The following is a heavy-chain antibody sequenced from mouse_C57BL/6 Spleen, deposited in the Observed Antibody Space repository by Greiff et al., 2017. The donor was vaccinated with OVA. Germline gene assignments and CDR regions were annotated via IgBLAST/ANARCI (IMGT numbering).Heavy chain of an antibody. J-gene: IGHJ4*01. V-gene: IGHV1-80*01. D-gene: IGHD2-4*01. Sequence: QVQLQQSGAELVKPGASVKISCKASGYAFSSYWMNWVKQRPGKGLEWIGQIYPGDGDTNYNGKFKGKATLTADKSSSTAYMQLSSLTSEDSAVYFCARSYYDYDAYAMDYWGQGTSVTVSS. CDR1: GYAFSSYW. CDR2: IYPGDGDT. CDR3: ARSYYDYDAYAMDY.